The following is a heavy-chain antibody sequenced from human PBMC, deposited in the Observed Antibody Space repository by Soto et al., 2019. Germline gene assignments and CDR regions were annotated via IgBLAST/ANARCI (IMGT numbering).Heavy chain of an antibody. Sequence: PXGSLGLTCSASEFTFSTYGMHWVRQAPGKGLEWVAVISYDGSNKYYADSVKGRFTISRDNSKNTLYLQINSLRVEDTAVYFCARDAGGSMPVDYWGQGTPVTVYS. CDR1: EFTFSTYG. CDR3: ARDAGGSMPVDY. J-gene: IGHJ4*02. V-gene: IGHV3-30*03. CDR2: ISYDGSNK. D-gene: IGHD2-2*01.